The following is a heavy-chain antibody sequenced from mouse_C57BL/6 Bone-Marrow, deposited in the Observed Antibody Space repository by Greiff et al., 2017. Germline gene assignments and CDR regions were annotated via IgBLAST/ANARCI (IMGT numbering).Heavy chain of an antibody. J-gene: IGHJ2*01. CDR3: ARRGIPDY. CDR1: GFTFSSYG. V-gene: IGHV5-6*02. CDR2: ISSGGSYT. Sequence: EVMLVESGGDLVKPGGSLKLSCAASGFTFSSYGMSWVRQTPDKRLEWVATISSGGSYTYYPDSVKGRFTISRDNAKNTLYLQMSSLKSEDTAMYYCARRGIPDYWGQGTTLTVSS.